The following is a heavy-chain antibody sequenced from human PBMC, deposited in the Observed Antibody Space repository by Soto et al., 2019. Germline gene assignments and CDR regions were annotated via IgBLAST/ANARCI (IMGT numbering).Heavy chain of an antibody. D-gene: IGHD1-20*01. CDR3: ARDGGVITGPYGMDV. CDR1: GYTFTGYY. V-gene: IGHV1-2*04. Sequence: ASVKVSCKASGYTFTGYYMHWVRQAPGQGLEWMGWINPNSGGTNYAQKFQGWVTMTRDTSISTAYMELSRLRSDDTAVYYCARDGGVITGPYGMDVWGQGTTVTVPS. J-gene: IGHJ6*02. CDR2: INPNSGGT.